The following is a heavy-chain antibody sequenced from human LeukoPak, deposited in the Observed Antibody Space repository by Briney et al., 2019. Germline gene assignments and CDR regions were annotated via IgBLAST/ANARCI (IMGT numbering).Heavy chain of an antibody. Sequence: TGGSLRLSCTVSGFTFSSYWMHWVRQAPGKGLVWVSRINTDGSSTTYADSVKGQFTISRDNAKNSLYLQMNSLRAEDTAVYYCAKEEGYYYDSGGYYVEYFQHWGQGTLVTVSS. CDR1: GFTFSSYW. D-gene: IGHD3-22*01. CDR3: AKEEGYYYDSGGYYVEYFQH. CDR2: INTDGSST. J-gene: IGHJ1*01. V-gene: IGHV3-74*01.